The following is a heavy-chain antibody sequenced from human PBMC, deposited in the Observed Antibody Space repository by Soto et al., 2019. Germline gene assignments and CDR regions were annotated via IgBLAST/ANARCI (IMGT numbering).Heavy chain of an antibody. Sequence: QVQLLESGGGVVQPGWSLRLSCAASGYTFRGYGMHWVRQAPGEVLQWVAVLANDGSDQYYADSLKCRFTISRDNSKKTLYLQMDSLRPEDTDVYYCARSSGGSSWYDHDYWGQGTLVTVSP. J-gene: IGHJ4*02. CDR3: ARSSGGSSWYDHDY. CDR1: GYTFRGYG. V-gene: IGHV3-30*03. D-gene: IGHD6-13*01. CDR2: LANDGSDQ.